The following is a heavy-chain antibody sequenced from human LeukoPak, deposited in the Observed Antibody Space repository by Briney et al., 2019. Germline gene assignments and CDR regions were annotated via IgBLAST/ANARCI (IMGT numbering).Heavy chain of an antibody. CDR3: ARSDWGQIGY. Sequence: PGGSLRLSCAASGFTFSSSWIHWVRQAPGKGLVWVSRINGDGSSTTYADSVKGRFTISRDNAKNTLYLQMNSLRAEDTAVYYCARSDWGQIGYWGQGTLVIVSA. V-gene: IGHV3-74*01. CDR2: INGDGSST. CDR1: GFTFSSSW. J-gene: IGHJ4*02. D-gene: IGHD3-16*01.